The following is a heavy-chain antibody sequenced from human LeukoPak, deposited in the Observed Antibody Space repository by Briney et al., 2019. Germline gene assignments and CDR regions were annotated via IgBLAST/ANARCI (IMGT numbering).Heavy chain of an antibody. J-gene: IGHJ4*02. CDR1: GFIFSNYG. V-gene: IGHV3-23*01. Sequence: GGSLRLSCAASGFIFSNYGMNWVRQAPGKGLEWVAAISASGSATSYADSVRGRFTISRDNSKSTTYLQMNSLRAEDTAVFYCAINGHGDYLPGFFDYWGQGTLVTVSS. D-gene: IGHD4-17*01. CDR3: AINGHGDYLPGFFDY. CDR2: ISASGSAT.